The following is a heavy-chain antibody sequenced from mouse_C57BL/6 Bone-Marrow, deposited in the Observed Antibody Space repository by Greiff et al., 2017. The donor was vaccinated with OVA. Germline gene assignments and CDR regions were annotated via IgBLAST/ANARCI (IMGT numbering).Heavy chain of an antibody. V-gene: IGHV2-5*01. D-gene: IGHD2-2*01. J-gene: IGHJ4*01. CDR1: GFSLTSYG. CDR2: IWRGGST. Sequence: VQLQQSGPGLVQPSQSLSITCTVSGFSLTSYGVHWVRQSPGKGLEWLGVIWRGGSTDYNAAFMSRLSITKDNSKSQVFFKMNSLQADDTAIYYCAKTPYGYGYAMDYWGQGTSVTVSS. CDR3: AKTPYGYGYAMDY.